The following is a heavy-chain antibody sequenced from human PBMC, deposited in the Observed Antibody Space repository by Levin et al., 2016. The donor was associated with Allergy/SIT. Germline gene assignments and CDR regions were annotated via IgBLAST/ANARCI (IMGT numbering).Heavy chain of an antibody. CDR2: IYYSGST. Sequence: SETLSLTCTVSGGSISSYYWSWIRQPPGKGLEWIGYIYYSGSTNYNPSLKSRVTISVDTSKNQFSLKLSSVTAADTAVYYCARLGTMVRGARRNWFDPWGQGTLVTVSS. V-gene: IGHV4-59*08. CDR3: ARLGTMVRGARRNWFDP. D-gene: IGHD3-10*01. CDR1: GGSISSYY. J-gene: IGHJ5*02.